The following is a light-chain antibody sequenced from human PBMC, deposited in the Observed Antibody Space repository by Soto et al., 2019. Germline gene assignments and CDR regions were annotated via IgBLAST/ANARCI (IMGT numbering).Light chain of an antibody. J-gene: IGLJ3*02. CDR2: EVT. Sequence: QSALTQPPSASGSPGQSVTISCTGTRSDVGAYNYVSWYQQHAGKAPKLVVYEVTKRPSGVPDRFSGSKSANTASLTVSGLQAEAEADYYCSSFASSNTWVFGGGTKLTVL. CDR1: RSDVGAYNY. V-gene: IGLV2-8*01. CDR3: SSFASSNTWV.